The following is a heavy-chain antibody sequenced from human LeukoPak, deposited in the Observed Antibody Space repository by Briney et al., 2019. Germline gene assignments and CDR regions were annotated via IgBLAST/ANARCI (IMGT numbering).Heavy chain of an antibody. D-gene: IGHD6-19*01. V-gene: IGHV4-39*01. J-gene: IGHJ4*02. Sequence: SETLSLTCTVSAGSIISSSYYWGWIRQPPGKGLGWIGSIYYSGSTYYNPSLKSRGTISVDTSKNQFSLKVSSVTAADTAVYYCAALGGSGWSEIDYWGQGTLVSVSS. CDR1: AGSIISSSYY. CDR2: IYYSGST. CDR3: AALGGSGWSEIDY.